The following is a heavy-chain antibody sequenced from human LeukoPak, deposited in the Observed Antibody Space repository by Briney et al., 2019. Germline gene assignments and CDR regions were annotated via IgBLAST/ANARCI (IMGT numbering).Heavy chain of an antibody. CDR3: ARGITFFDY. V-gene: IGHV4-61*05. Sequence: SSETLSLTCTVSGDSISGSTHYWGWIRQPPGKGLEWIGYIYYSGSTKYNPSLKSRVTISLDTSKNQFSLKLKSVTAADTAIYYCARGITFFDYWGQGTLVTVSS. D-gene: IGHD1-14*01. CDR2: IYYSGST. J-gene: IGHJ4*02. CDR1: GDSISGSTHY.